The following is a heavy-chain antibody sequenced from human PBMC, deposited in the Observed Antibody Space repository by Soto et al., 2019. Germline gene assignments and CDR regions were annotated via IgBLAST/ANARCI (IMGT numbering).Heavy chain of an antibody. J-gene: IGHJ5*02. Sequence: VQLVESGGGLVKPGGSLRLSCAASGFTFSDYYMSWIRQAPGKGLEWVANIKQDGSEKYYVDSVKGRFTISRDNAKNSLYLQMNSLRAEDTAVYYCAREALARQLVPWFDPWGQGTLVTVSS. CDR2: IKQDGSEK. D-gene: IGHD6-13*01. CDR1: GFTFSDYY. V-gene: IGHV3-7*01. CDR3: AREALARQLVPWFDP.